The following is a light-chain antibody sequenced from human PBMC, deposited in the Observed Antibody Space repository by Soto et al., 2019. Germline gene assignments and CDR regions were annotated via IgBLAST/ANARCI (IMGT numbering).Light chain of an antibody. J-gene: IGLJ1*01. CDR3: ATWDGSLSVGV. CDR2: ENN. CDR1: SSNLGINF. Sequence: QSALTQPPSVSAAPEQKVTISCSGGSSNLGINFVSWYQQFPGGVPKLLIYENNKRPSGIPDRFSGAKSGTSATLDITGLRAGDEADYYCATWDGSLSVGVFGGGTKVTVL. V-gene: IGLV1-51*02.